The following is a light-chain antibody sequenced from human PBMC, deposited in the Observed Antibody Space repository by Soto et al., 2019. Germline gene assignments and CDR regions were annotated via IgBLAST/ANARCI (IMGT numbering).Light chain of an antibody. CDR1: QSIRRN. CDR3: QQSYSTPT. CDR2: AAS. J-gene: IGKJ5*01. V-gene: IGKV1-39*01. Sequence: DIQMTPSPSSLSASVGDRITITCRASQSIRRNLQWYQHKLGKAPYLLFDAASTLQSVVPSRFSGSGSRTDITLTISRLQPEDFATYFCQQSYSTPTVGQGTRLEIK.